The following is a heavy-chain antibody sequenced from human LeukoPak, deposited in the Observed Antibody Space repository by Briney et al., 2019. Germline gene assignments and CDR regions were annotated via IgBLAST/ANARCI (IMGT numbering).Heavy chain of an antibody. CDR2: ISSSGSTI. Sequence: HPGGSLRLSCAASGFTFSSYSMNWVRQAPGKGLEWVSYISSSGSTIYYADSVKGRFTISRDNAKNSLYLQMNSLRAEDTAVYYCARYGHGSGSLQNWGQGTLVTVSS. D-gene: IGHD3-10*01. CDR1: GFTFSSYS. CDR3: ARYGHGSGSLQN. J-gene: IGHJ4*02. V-gene: IGHV3-48*04.